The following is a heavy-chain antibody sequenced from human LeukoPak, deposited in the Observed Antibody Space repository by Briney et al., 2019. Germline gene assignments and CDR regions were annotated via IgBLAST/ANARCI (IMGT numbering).Heavy chain of an antibody. CDR2: IIPILGIA. CDR1: GGTLSSYA. D-gene: IGHD5-18*01. CDR3: ARDRRTRGYSYGGLFDY. Sequence: SVKVSCKASGGTLSSYAISWVRQAPGQGLEWMGRIIPILGIANYAQKFQGRVTITADKSTSTAYMELSSLRSEDTAVYYCARDRRTRGYSYGGLFDYRGQGTLVTVSS. J-gene: IGHJ4*02. V-gene: IGHV1-69*04.